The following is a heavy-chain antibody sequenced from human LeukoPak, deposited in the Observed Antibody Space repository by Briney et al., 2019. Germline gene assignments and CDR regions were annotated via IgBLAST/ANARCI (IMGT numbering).Heavy chain of an antibody. CDR3: AKSMTLQWRGFFDL. D-gene: IGHD6-19*01. CDR2: ISDSGANT. Sequence: GGSLRLSCVASELTFSNYAMNWVRQAPRKGLEWVSTISDSGANTYYADSVRGRFTISRDNSKNTLYLQKNSLRADDTAIYYCAKSMTLQWRGFFDLWGRGTHVTVSS. J-gene: IGHJ2*01. V-gene: IGHV3-23*01. CDR1: ELTFSNYA.